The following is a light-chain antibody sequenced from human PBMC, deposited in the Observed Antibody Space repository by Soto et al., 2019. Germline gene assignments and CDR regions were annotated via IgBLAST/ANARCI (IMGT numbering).Light chain of an antibody. Sequence: QSALTQPASVSGSPGQTITISCTGTSSDVGTYYLVSWYQQDPGKVSKGMIYEGTRRPSGVSERFSGSKSGHTASLTISSLQVEDEANYSCPSLATNNIFVFGTGTKVTVL. V-gene: IGLV2-23*01. CDR2: EGT. CDR1: SSDVGTYYL. J-gene: IGLJ1*01. CDR3: PSLATNNIFV.